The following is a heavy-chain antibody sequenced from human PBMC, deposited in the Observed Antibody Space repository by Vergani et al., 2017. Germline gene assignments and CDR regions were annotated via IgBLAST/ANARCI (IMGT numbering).Heavy chain of an antibody. Sequence: EVQLVESGGGLVKPGGSLRLSCAASGFTFSSYSMNWVRQGPGKGVEWVSSISSSSSYIYYADSVKGRFTISRDNAKNSLYLQMNSLRAEDTAVYYCARDPGSYFDYWGQGTLVTVSS. V-gene: IGHV3-21*01. CDR1: GFTFSSYS. CDR2: ISSSSSYI. J-gene: IGHJ4*02. CDR3: ARDPGSYFDY. D-gene: IGHD3-10*01.